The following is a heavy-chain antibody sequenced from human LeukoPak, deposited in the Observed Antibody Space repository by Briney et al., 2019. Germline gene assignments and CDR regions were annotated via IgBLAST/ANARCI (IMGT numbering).Heavy chain of an antibody. CDR3: ARDAAYGYDRFDY. CDR1: GFIFSNYW. Sequence: GGSLRLSCAASGFIFSNYWMAWVRQAPGKGLEWVANIKEDGSDKNYVDSVKGRFTISRDNAENSLYLQMNSLRAEDTAVYYCARDAAYGYDRFDYWGQGTHVTVSS. CDR2: IKEDGSDK. V-gene: IGHV3-7*01. J-gene: IGHJ4*02. D-gene: IGHD5-18*01.